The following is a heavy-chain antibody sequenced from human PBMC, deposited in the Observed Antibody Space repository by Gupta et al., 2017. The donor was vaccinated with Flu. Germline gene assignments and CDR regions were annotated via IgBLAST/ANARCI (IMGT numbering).Heavy chain of an antibody. V-gene: IGHV4-59*08. CDR3: ARHRHCSGGSCYSSPNWFDP. J-gene: IGHJ5*02. Sequence: QVQLQESGPGLVKPSETLSLTCTVSGGSISSYYWSWIRQPPGKGLEWIGYIYYSGSTNYNPSLKSRVTISVDTSKNQFSLKLSSVTAADTAVYYCARHRHCSGGSCYSSPNWFDPWGQGTLVTVSS. CDR1: GGSISSYY. CDR2: IYYSGST. D-gene: IGHD2-15*01.